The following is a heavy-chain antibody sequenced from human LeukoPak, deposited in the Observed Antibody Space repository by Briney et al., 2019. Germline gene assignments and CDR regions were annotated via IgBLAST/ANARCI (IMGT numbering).Heavy chain of an antibody. CDR3: ARVGVVPAAKADYYYMDV. CDR1: GFTFSSYA. J-gene: IGHJ6*03. V-gene: IGHV3-30*04. D-gene: IGHD2-2*01. Sequence: GGSLRLSCAASGFTFSSYAMHWVRQAPGKGLEWVAVISYDGSNKYYADSVKGRFTISRDNSKNTLYLQMNSLRAEDTAVYYCARVGVVPAAKADYYYMDVWGKGTTVTVS. CDR2: ISYDGSNK.